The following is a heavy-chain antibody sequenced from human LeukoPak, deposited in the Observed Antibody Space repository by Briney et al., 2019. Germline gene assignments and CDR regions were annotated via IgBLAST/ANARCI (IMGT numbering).Heavy chain of an antibody. V-gene: IGHV5-51*01. D-gene: IGHD2-2*01. CDR1: GYSFTSYW. Sequence: GESLKISCKGSGYSFTSYWIAWVRQMPGKGLEWMGIIYPRDSDTRYSPSFQGQVTISADKSISTAYLQWSSLRASDTAVYYCARLYLGHAFDIWGQGTMVTVSS. CDR2: IYPRDSDT. J-gene: IGHJ3*02. CDR3: ARLYLGHAFDI.